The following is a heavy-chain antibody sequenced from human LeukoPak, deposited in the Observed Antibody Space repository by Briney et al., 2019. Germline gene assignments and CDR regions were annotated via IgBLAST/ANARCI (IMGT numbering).Heavy chain of an antibody. Sequence: KTSETLSLTCTVSGGSIRSYYWNWIRQPPGKGLEWIGYIYYSGNTYYNPSLKSRVTISVDTSKNQFSLKLSSVTAADTAVYYCATDNSYGSGSYYTWGQGTLVTVSS. J-gene: IGHJ4*02. D-gene: IGHD3-10*01. V-gene: IGHV4-59*01. CDR1: GGSIRSYY. CDR2: IYYSGNT. CDR3: ATDNSYGSGSYYT.